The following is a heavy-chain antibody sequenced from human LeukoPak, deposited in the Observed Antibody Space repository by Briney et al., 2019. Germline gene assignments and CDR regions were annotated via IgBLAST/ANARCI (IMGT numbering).Heavy chain of an antibody. CDR3: ARGGIQVSGIDEFDY. Sequence: GGFLRLSCAASGFTFIDYDMHWVRQVIGKGLEWVSAIGIRGDTHYSGSVKGRFTISRENAESSLYPQMNSLRAEDTAVYYCARGGIQVSGIDEFDYWGQGTLVTVSS. CDR2: IGIRGDT. J-gene: IGHJ4*02. D-gene: IGHD6-19*01. CDR1: GFTFIDYD. V-gene: IGHV3-13*01.